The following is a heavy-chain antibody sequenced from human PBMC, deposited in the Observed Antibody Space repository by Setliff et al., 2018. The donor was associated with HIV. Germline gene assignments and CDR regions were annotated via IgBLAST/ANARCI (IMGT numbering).Heavy chain of an antibody. CDR3: ARARYIVIRGDAGMDV. J-gene: IGHJ6*02. CDR2: IYYNGNT. V-gene: IGHV4-39*07. CDR1: GGSISSSAYY. D-gene: IGHD3-10*01. Sequence: SETLSLTCTVSGGSISSSAYYWGWIRQPPGKGLEWIGSIYYNGNTYYNPSLKSRVTISVDTSKNQVSLKLSSVTASDTAVYYCARARYIVIRGDAGMDVWGPGTTVTVSS.